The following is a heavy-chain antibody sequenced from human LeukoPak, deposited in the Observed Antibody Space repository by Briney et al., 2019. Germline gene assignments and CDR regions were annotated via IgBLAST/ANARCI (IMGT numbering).Heavy chain of an antibody. CDR2: ISGSGGAGT. V-gene: IGHV3-23*01. CDR3: VKDRGGSPFYGMDV. D-gene: IGHD1-26*01. J-gene: IGHJ6*02. Sequence: GGALRLSCAASGFTFSSYSMNWVRQAPGKGLEWVSTISGSGGAGTYYADSVKGRFTISRDNSKNTLYLPMNSLRAEDTAVYYCVKDRGGSPFYGMDVWGQGTTVTVSS. CDR1: GFTFSSYS.